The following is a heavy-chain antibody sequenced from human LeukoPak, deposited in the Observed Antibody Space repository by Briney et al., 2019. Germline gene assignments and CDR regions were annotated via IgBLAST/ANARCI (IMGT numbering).Heavy chain of an antibody. D-gene: IGHD2-2*01. CDR2: ISGSGGST. J-gene: IGHJ5*02. Sequence: GGSLRLSCAASGFTFSSYAMSWVRQAPGKGLEGVSGISGSGGSTYYADSVKGRFTISRDNAKNSLYLQMNSLRAEDTAVYYCARPTVPAAMAGWFDPWGQGTLVTVSS. CDR1: GFTFSSYA. CDR3: ARPTVPAAMAGWFDP. V-gene: IGHV3-23*01.